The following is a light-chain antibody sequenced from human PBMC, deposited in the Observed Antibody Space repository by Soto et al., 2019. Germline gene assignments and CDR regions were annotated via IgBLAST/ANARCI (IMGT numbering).Light chain of an antibody. CDR2: DAA. Sequence: DIQMTQSPSTLSASMGDRVTITCRASQSISSWLAWYQQKPGKAPKLLIYDAASLETGVPSRFSGSGSGTEFTLTISSLQPDDFATYYCQQYNSYSPTFGQGTKVEIK. V-gene: IGKV1-5*01. CDR3: QQYNSYSPT. CDR1: QSISSW. J-gene: IGKJ1*01.